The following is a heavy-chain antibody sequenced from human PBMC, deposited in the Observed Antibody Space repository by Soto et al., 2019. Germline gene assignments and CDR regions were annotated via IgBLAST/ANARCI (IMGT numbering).Heavy chain of an antibody. CDR2: IIPILGIA. Sequence: SVEVSCKASGGTFSSYTISWVRQAPGQGLEWMGRIIPILGIANYAQKFQGRVTITADKSTSTAYMELSSLRSEDTAVYYCARDGHGETFDYWGQGTLVTVSS. V-gene: IGHV1-69*04. CDR3: ARDGHGETFDY. CDR1: GGTFSSYT. J-gene: IGHJ4*02. D-gene: IGHD4-17*01.